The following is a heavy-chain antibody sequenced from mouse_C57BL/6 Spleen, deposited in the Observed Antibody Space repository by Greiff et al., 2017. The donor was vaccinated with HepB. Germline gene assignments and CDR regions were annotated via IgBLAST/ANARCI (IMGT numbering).Heavy chain of an antibody. Sequence: VQLQQSGPELVKPGASVKISCKASGYAFSSSWMNWVKQRPGKGLEWIGRIYPGDGDTNYNGKFKGKATLTADKSSSTAYMQLSSLTSEDSAVYFCARGVTTVVARDLYYFDYWGQGTTLTVSS. CDR3: ARGVTTVVARDLYYFDY. V-gene: IGHV1-82*01. D-gene: IGHD1-1*01. J-gene: IGHJ2*01. CDR1: GYAFSSSW. CDR2: IYPGDGDT.